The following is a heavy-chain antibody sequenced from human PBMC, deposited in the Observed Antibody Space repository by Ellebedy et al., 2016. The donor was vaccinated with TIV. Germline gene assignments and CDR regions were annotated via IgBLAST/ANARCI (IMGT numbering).Heavy chain of an antibody. J-gene: IGHJ6*02. CDR1: GFTFSIHW. CDR3: ARVRGFGEYYYYYGMDV. D-gene: IGHD3-10*01. Sequence: ESLKISXAGSGFTFSIHWMTWVRQPPGKGLEWIGEINHSGSTNYNPSLKSRVTISVDTSKNQFSLKLSSVTAADTAVYYCARVRGFGEYYYYYGMDVWGQGTTVTVSS. V-gene: IGHV4-34*01. CDR2: INHSGST.